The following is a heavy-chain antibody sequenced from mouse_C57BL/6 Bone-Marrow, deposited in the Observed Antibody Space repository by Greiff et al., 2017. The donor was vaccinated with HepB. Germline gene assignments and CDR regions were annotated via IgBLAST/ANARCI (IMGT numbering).Heavy chain of an antibody. CDR1: GYTFTDYE. CDR3: TRSGRG. V-gene: IGHV1-15*01. CDR2: IDPETGGT. Sequence: SGAELVRPGASVTLSCKASGYTFTDYEMHWVKQTPVHGLEWIGAIDPETGGTAYNQKFKGKAILTADKSSSTAYMELRSLTSEDSAVYYCTRSGRGWGQGTLVTVSA. J-gene: IGHJ3*01. D-gene: IGHD3-1*01.